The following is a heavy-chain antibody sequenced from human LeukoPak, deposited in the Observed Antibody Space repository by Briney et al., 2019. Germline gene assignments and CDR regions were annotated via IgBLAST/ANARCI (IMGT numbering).Heavy chain of an antibody. D-gene: IGHD3-9*01. CDR2: IYYSGST. Sequence: SETLSLTCTVSGGSISNYYWSWIRQPPGKGLEWIGFIYYSGSTNYNPSLKSRVTISVDTSKNQFSLKLSSVTAADTAVHYCASRIISGHDILTGYYGDAFDIWGQGTMVTVSS. V-gene: IGHV4-59*01. CDR1: GGSISNYY. J-gene: IGHJ3*02. CDR3: ASRIISGHDILTGYYGDAFDI.